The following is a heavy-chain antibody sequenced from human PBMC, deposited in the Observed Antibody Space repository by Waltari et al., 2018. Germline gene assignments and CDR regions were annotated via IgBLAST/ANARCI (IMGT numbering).Heavy chain of an antibody. D-gene: IGHD6-13*01. V-gene: IGHV7-4-1*01. J-gene: IGHJ4*02. CDR1: GSTFSNYA. CDR2: IHTSTGKP. Sequence: QVQVVQSGSELKNPGASVKVSCKASGSTFSNYAMNGVRQAPGQGLEWMGWIHTSTGKPTYAPGFTERFVFSVDTSVSTAYLQISSLKAEDSAVYYCAKEWRGDGGSWSPGAFDSWGQGTLVTVSS. CDR3: AKEWRGDGGSWSPGAFDS.